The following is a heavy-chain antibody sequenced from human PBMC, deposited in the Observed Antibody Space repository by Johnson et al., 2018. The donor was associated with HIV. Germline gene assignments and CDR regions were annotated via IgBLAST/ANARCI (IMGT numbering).Heavy chain of an antibody. Sequence: VQLVESGGGVVRPGGSLRLSCAASGFTFDDYGMSWVRQAPGKGLEWVSGINWNGGSTGYADSVKGRFTISRDNAKKSLYLQMNSLRDEDTALYYCARGRPWGWELRRDAFDILGQGTMVTVSS. D-gene: IGHD3-16*01. CDR3: ARGRPWGWELRRDAFDI. V-gene: IGHV3-20*04. CDR1: GFTFDDYG. CDR2: INWNGGST. J-gene: IGHJ3*02.